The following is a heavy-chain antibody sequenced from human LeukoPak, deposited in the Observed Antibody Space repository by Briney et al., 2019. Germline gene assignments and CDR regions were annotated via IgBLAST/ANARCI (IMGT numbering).Heavy chain of an antibody. J-gene: IGHJ4*02. Sequence: SETLSLTCTVSGGSISSSSYYWGWNRQPPGKGLEWIGSIYYSGSTYYSPSLKSRVTISVDTSKNQFSLKLSSVTAADTAVYYCARDNIVVVAATKAYYFDYWGQGTLVTVSS. D-gene: IGHD2-15*01. CDR1: GGSISSSSYY. CDR3: ARDNIVVVAATKAYYFDY. V-gene: IGHV4-39*02. CDR2: IYYSGST.